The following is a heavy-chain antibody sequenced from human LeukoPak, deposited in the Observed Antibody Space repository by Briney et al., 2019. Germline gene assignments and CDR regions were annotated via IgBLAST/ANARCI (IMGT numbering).Heavy chain of an antibody. Sequence: SETLSLTCTVSGGSISSYYWSWIRQPPGKGLEWIGYIYYSGSTNYNPSLKSRVTISVDTSKNQFSLKLSSVTAADTAVYYCARVTDGVYCSSTSCEGAFDIWGQGTMVTVSS. CDR3: ARVTDGVYCSSTSCEGAFDI. J-gene: IGHJ3*02. V-gene: IGHV4-59*01. D-gene: IGHD2-2*01. CDR2: IYYSGST. CDR1: GGSISSYY.